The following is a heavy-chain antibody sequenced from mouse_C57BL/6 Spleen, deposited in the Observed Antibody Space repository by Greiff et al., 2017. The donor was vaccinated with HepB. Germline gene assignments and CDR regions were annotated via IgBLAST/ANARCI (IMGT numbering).Heavy chain of an antibody. D-gene: IGHD2-3*01. Sequence: VHVKQSGPELVKPGASVKISCKASGYSFTGYYMNWVKQSPEKSLEWIGEINPSTGGTTYNQKFKAKATLTVDKSASTAYMQLKSLTSEDSAVYYCARSDGYYGYFGVWGTGTTVTVAS. CDR3: ARSDGYYGYFGV. CDR2: INPSTGGT. J-gene: IGHJ1*03. CDR1: GYSFTGYY. V-gene: IGHV1-42*01.